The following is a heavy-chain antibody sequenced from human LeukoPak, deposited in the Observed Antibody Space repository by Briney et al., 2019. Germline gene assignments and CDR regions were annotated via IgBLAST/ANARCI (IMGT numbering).Heavy chain of an antibody. V-gene: IGHV1-2*02. Sequence: GASVKVSCKASGYTFTGYYMHWVRQAPGQGLEWMGWINPNSGGTNYAQKFQGRVTMTRDTSISTAYMELSRLRSDDTAVYYCASNLNYGVVVVALDYWGQGTLVTVSS. CDR3: ASNLNYGVVVVALDY. CDR2: INPNSGGT. CDR1: GYTFTGYY. D-gene: IGHD2-15*01. J-gene: IGHJ4*02.